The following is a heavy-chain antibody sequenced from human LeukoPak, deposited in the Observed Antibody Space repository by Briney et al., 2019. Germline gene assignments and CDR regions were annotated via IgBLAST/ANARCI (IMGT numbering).Heavy chain of an antibody. CDR1: GGSITSGNFY. V-gene: IGHV4-31*03. CDR3: ARGAVGATSFDY. CDR2: IHYSGST. Sequence: SETLSLTCTVPGGSITSGNFYWSWIRQHPGKGLEWIGHIHYSGSTNYKPSLRSRVSISVDTSNNHFSLRLSYVTAADAAVYFCARGAVGATSFDYWGQGAQVTVSS. J-gene: IGHJ4*02. D-gene: IGHD1-26*01.